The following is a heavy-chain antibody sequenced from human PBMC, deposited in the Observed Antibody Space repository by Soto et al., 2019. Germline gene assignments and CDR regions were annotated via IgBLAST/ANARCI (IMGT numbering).Heavy chain of an antibody. D-gene: IGHD6-6*01. CDR3: ARDRDEYSSSSWYYYGMDV. V-gene: IGHV5-51*01. CDR2: IYPGDSDT. CDR1: GYSFTSYW. J-gene: IGHJ6*02. Sequence: SGESLKISCKGSGYSFTSYWIGWVRQMPGKGLEWMGIIYPGDSDTRYSPSFQGQVTISADKSISTAYLQWSSLKASDTAMYYCARDRDEYSSSSWYYYGMDVWGQGTTVTVSS.